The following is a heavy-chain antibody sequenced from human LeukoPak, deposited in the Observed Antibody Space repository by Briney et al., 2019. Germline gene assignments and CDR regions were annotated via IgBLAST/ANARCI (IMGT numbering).Heavy chain of an antibody. Sequence: SETLSLTCAVCGGSFSGYYWSWIRQPPGKGLEWIGEINHSGSTSYNPSLKSRVTISVDTSKNQLSLKLSSVTAADTAVYYCASLDKYSSSSNYWGQGTLVTVSS. CDR3: ASLDKYSSSSNY. J-gene: IGHJ4*02. CDR1: GGSFSGYY. CDR2: INHSGST. V-gene: IGHV4-34*01. D-gene: IGHD6-6*01.